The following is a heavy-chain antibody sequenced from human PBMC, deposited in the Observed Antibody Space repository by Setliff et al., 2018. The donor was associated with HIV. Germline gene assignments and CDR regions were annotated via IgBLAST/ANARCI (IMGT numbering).Heavy chain of an antibody. CDR3: ARGGPGSSFGYDWFDP. CDR1: GGTFSSYA. CDR2: IIPIFGTA. Sequence: GASVKVSCKASGGTFSSYAISWVRQAPGQGLEWMGGIIPIFGTANYAQKFQGGVAMTADTSTNTVYMELSSLRSEDTAIYYCARGGPGSSFGYDWFDPWGQGTPVTVSS. D-gene: IGHD5-18*01. V-gene: IGHV1-69*06. J-gene: IGHJ5*02.